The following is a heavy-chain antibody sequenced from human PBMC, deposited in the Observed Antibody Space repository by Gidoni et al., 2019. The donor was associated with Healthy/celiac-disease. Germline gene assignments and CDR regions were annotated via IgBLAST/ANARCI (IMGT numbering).Heavy chain of an antibody. CDR3: AGIAARPWDAFDI. CDR2: IWYDGSNK. V-gene: IGHV3-33*01. CDR1: GFTFSSYG. Sequence: QVQLVESGGGVVQPGRSLRLSCAASGFTFSSYGMHWVRQAPGKGLEWVAVIWYDGSNKYYADSVKGRFTISRDNSKNTLYLQMNSLRAEDTAVYYCAGIAARPWDAFDIWGQGTMVTVSS. D-gene: IGHD6-6*01. J-gene: IGHJ3*02.